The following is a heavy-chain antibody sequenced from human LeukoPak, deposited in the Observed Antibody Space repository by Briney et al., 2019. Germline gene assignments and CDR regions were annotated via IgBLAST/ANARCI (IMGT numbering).Heavy chain of an antibody. CDR1: GFTFSSYA. CDR2: ISYDGSNK. J-gene: IGHJ4*02. V-gene: IGHV3-30-3*01. Sequence: GRSLRLSCAASGFTFSSYAMHWVRQASGKGLEWVAVISYDGSNKYYADSVKGRFTISRDNSKNTLYLQMNSLRAEDTAVYYCARGSGSFRTIYFDYWGQGTLVTVSS. CDR3: ARGSGSFRTIYFDY. D-gene: IGHD1-26*01.